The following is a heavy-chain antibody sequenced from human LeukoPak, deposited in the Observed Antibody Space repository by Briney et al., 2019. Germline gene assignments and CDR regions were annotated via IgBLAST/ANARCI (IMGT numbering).Heavy chain of an antibody. CDR3: ARDLGLLFDY. J-gene: IGHJ4*02. CDR2: ISSSSSYI. CDR1: GFTFSSYS. Sequence: GGSLRLSCAASGFTFSSYSVNWVRQAPGKGLEWVSSISSSSSYIYYADSVKGRFTISRDNAKNSLYLQINSLRAEDTALYYCARDLGLLFDYWGQGTLVTVSS. D-gene: IGHD2/OR15-2a*01. V-gene: IGHV3-21*01.